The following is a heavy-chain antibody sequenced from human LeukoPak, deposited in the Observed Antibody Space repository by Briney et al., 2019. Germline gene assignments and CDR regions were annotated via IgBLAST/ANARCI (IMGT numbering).Heavy chain of an antibody. CDR3: ARGVPQQCWFDP. CDR1: GFTFSHYS. Sequence: GGSLRLSCTVSGFTFSHYSMNWVRQAPGKGLEWVSSISGTGNSMFYADSVKGRFTVSRDNAKNSVILKMTSLRVDDTAVYYCARGVPQQCWFDPRGQGTLVTVSS. J-gene: IGHJ5*02. D-gene: IGHD6-13*01. CDR2: ISGTGNSM. V-gene: IGHV3-21*01.